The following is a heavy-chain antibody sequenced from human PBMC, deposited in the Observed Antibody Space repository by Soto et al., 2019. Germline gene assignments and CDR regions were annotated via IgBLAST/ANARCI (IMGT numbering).Heavy chain of an antibody. CDR1: GFTFSTYV. V-gene: IGHV3-23*01. J-gene: IGHJ4*01. Sequence: GGSLRLSCAASGFTFSTYVMSWVRQAPGKGLGWVSAISASGGSTYYADPVKGRFTISRDNSKNTLYLQVNSLRAEDTAVYYCAKGRDAYESYLDYWGHGTLVTVSS. CDR3: AKGRDAYESYLDY. D-gene: IGHD5-12*01. CDR2: ISASGGST.